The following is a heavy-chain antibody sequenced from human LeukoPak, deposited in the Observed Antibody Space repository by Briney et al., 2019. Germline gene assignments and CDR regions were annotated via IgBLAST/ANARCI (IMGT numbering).Heavy chain of an antibody. CDR2: ISYDGSNK. CDR1: GFTLSSYG. D-gene: IGHD3-22*01. V-gene: IGHV3-30*03. CDR3: ARNYDSSGYYLGY. Sequence: PGGSLRLSCAASGFTLSSYGMHWVRQAPGKGLEWVAVISYDGSNKYYADSVKGRFTISRDNSKNTLYLQMNSLRAEDTAVYYCARNYDSSGYYLGYWGQGTLVTVSS. J-gene: IGHJ4*02.